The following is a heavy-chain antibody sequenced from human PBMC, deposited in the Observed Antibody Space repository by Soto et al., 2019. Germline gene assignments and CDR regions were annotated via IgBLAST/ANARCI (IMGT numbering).Heavy chain of an antibody. D-gene: IGHD6-19*01. V-gene: IGHV1-2*02. CDR2: ISPNSGGT. J-gene: IGHJ6*02. CDR3: ARDQTGYSSGWSSVAMDV. Sequence: QVQLVQSGAEMKKPGASVKVSCTASGYTFTGYYIHWVRQAPGQGLEWMGWISPNSGGTKFAQKFQGRVTMTRDTSISTVYMEYSGLRSDDTAIYYCARDQTGYSSGWSSVAMDVWGQGTTVTVS. CDR1: GYTFTGYY.